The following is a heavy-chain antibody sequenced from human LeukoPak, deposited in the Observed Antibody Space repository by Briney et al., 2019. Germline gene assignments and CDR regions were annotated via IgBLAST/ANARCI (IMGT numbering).Heavy chain of an antibody. J-gene: IGHJ4*02. V-gene: IGHV1-8*01. CDR3: ARTPPDYGIDY. Sequence: ASVKVSCKASGYTFISYDINWVRQATGQGLEWMGWMSPNSGDTGYAQKFQGRITMTKSTSISTAYMELSDLESEDTAVYYCARTPPDYGIDYWGQGTLVTVSS. CDR1: GYTFISYD. CDR2: MSPNSGDT. D-gene: IGHD4-17*01.